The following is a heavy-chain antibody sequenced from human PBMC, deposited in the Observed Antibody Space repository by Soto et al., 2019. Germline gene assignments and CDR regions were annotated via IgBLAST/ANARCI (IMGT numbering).Heavy chain of an antibody. CDR2: IIPIFGTA. CDR1: GGTFSSYA. CDR3: ARDGGRYFDWLLQDYYYYGMDV. J-gene: IGHJ6*02. Sequence: SVKLSCKASGGTFSSYAISWVRHAPGQGLEWMGGIIPIFGTANYAQKFQGRVTITADKSTSTAYMELSSLRSEDTAVYYCARDGGRYFDWLLQDYYYYGMDVWGQGTTVTVSS. V-gene: IGHV1-69*06. D-gene: IGHD3-9*01.